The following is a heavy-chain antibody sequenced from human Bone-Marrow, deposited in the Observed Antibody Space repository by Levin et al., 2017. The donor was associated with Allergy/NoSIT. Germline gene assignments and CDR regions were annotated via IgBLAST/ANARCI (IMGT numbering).Heavy chain of an antibody. CDR3: ARDLYGKYEVGAFDI. CDR2: MYHGGNT. J-gene: IGHJ3*02. Sequence: LRLSCTVSGGSISSGDHSWSWIRQPPGKGLEWIGYMYHGGNTYYNPSLSSRVTISVDRSKNQFSLNLSSVTAADTAVYYSARDLYGKYEVGAFDIWGQGTVVNVSS. CDR1: GGSISSGDHS. D-gene: IGHD4-17*01. V-gene: IGHV4-30-2*01.